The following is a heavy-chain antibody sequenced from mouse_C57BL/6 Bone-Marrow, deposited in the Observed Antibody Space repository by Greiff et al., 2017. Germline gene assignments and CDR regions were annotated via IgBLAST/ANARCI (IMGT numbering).Heavy chain of an antibody. D-gene: IGHD1-1*01. V-gene: IGHV5-6*02. CDR2: ISSGGSYT. CDR1: GFTFSSYG. CDR3: ASRITTVAY. J-gene: IGHJ3*01. Sequence: EVMLVESGGDLVKPGGSLKLSCAASGFTFSSYGMSLVRQTPDKRLEWVATISSGGSYTYYPDSVKGRFTISRDNATNTLYLQMSSLKSEDTAMYYCASRITTVAYWGQGTLVTVSA.